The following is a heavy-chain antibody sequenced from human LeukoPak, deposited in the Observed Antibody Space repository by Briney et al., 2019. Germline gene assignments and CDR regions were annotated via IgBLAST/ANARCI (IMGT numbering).Heavy chain of an antibody. CDR1: GGSISSSSYS. D-gene: IGHD3-16*01. Sequence: MSSETLSLTCTVSGGSISSSSYSWGWIRQPPGKGLEWIGSIYYSGSTYYNPSLKSRVTISVDTSKNQFSLKLSSVTAADTAVYYCARRSLRWGEEDYWGQGTLVTVSS. CDR3: ARRSLRWGEEDY. CDR2: IYYSGST. V-gene: IGHV4-39*01. J-gene: IGHJ4*02.